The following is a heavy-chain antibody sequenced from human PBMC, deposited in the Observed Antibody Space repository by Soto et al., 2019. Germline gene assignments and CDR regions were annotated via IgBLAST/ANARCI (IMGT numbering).Heavy chain of an antibody. CDR3: ARRVTLIRGVIDHSSYSGMDV. J-gene: IGHJ6*02. CDR2: VYHSGTT. V-gene: IGHV4-4*02. D-gene: IGHD3-10*01. Sequence: QVQLQESGPGLVKPSGTLSLTCGVSGGSISSSHWWSWVRQSPGKGLEWIGEVYHSGTTNLNPSLESRVTISVDRANNHVSLNLSSASVADTAVYFCARRVTLIRGVIDHSSYSGMDVWGQGTTVIVSS. CDR1: GGSISSSHW.